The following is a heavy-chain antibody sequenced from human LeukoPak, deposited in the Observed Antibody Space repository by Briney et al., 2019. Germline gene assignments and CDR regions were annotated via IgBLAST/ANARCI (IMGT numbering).Heavy chain of an antibody. J-gene: IGHJ5*02. CDR2: IIPIFGTA. Sequence: ASVKVSCKASGGTFSSYAISWVRQAPGQGLEWMGGIIPIFGTANYAQKFQGRVTITADESTSTAYMELSSLRSEDTAVYYCARGSLRYFDWLSNNWLDPWGQGTLVTVSS. CDR1: GGTFSSYA. CDR3: ARGSLRYFDWLSNNWLDP. D-gene: IGHD3-9*01. V-gene: IGHV1-69*13.